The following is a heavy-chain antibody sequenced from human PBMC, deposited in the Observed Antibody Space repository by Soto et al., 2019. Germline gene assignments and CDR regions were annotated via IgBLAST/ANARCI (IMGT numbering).Heavy chain of an antibody. D-gene: IGHD3-10*01. CDR3: ASRNGPGEADAIDI. J-gene: IGHJ3*02. CDR2: IRYKAYGGTT. V-gene: IGHV3-49*03. CDR1: GFTFGDYS. Sequence: GGSLRLSCTPSGFTFGDYSMSWFRQAPGKGLEWVGFIRYKAYGGTTEYAASVKGRFTISRDDSKSIAYLQMNSLKTEDTAVYYCASRNGPGEADAIDIWGQGTMVTVSS.